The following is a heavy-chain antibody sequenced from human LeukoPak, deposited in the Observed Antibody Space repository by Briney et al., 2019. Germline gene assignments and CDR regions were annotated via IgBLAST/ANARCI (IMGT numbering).Heavy chain of an antibody. V-gene: IGHV3-7*01. CDR1: VFTFTNDW. CDR2: IKQDGSQI. J-gene: IGHJ4*02. CDR3: TRAPEGRPIDY. Sequence: PGGSLRLSCAPSVFTFTNDWMNSVRQTPGKGLEWVAHIKQDGSQIYYVDSVKGRFTISRDNAKSSLYLQMNSLRAEDTALYYCTRAPEGRPIDYWSQGTLVTVSS.